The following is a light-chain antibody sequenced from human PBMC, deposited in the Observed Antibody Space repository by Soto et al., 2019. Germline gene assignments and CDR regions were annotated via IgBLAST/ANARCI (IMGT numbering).Light chain of an antibody. CDR3: SSFTTSNTCV. J-gene: IGLJ3*02. Sequence: QSVLTQPASVSGSPGQSITISCTGTSSDVGAYDYVSWYQQHPGKAPKFILYEVSNRPSGLSNRFSGSKSGNTASLTISGLQAEDEADYYCSSFTTSNTCVFGGGTKLTVL. V-gene: IGLV2-14*01. CDR1: SSDVGAYDY. CDR2: EVS.